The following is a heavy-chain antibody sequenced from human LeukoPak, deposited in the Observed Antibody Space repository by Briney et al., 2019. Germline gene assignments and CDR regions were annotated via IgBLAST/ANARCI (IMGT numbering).Heavy chain of an antibody. CDR1: GFTFRDYG. Sequence: PGGSLRLSRAASGFTFRDYGMHWVRQAPGKGLEWVAVVSYDASSQYYADSVKGRFTISRDNSKNTLYLQMNSLRTEDAAVYYCAKDSYGMDVWGQGTTVTVSS. CDR2: VSYDASSQ. CDR3: AKDSYGMDV. V-gene: IGHV3-30*18. J-gene: IGHJ6*02.